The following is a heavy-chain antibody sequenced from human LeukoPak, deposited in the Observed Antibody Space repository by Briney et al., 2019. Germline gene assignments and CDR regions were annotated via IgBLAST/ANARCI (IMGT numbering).Heavy chain of an antibody. Sequence: QPGGSLRLSCAASGFTFSSYGMHWVRQAPGKGLEWVAVIWYDGSNKYYADSVKGRFTISRDGSKNTLYLQMSSLRAEDTAMYYCVKDHREAVTGRVWDYWGQGTLVTVSS. CDR2: IWYDGSNK. J-gene: IGHJ4*02. CDR3: VKDHREAVTGRVWDY. CDR1: GFTFSSYG. V-gene: IGHV3-30*02. D-gene: IGHD6-19*01.